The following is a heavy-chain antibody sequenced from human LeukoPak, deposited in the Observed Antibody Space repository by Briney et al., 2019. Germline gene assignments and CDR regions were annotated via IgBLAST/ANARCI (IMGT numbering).Heavy chain of an antibody. V-gene: IGHV4-4*02. J-gene: IGHJ5*02. CDR2: IYHSGST. CDR1: GGSISSSNW. D-gene: IGHD2-15*01. CDR3: ARDEDPYNWFDP. Sequence: PSETLSLTCAVSGGSISSSNWWSWVRQPPGKGLEWIGEIYHSGSTYYNPSLKSRVTISVDTSKNQFSLKLSSVTAADTAVYYCARDEDPYNWFDPWGQGTLVTVSS.